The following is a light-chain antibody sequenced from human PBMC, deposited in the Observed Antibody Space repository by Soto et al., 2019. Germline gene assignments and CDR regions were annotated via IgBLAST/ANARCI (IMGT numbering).Light chain of an antibody. CDR2: EVI. J-gene: IGLJ2*01. Sequence: QSVLTQPASVSGSPGQSVTISCTGSSSDVGGYEYVSWYQQHPGKAPKLIIYEVIKRPSGVPDRFSGSKSGNTASLTVSGLQAEDEADYYCSSYAGSNNLHVLFGGGTKLTVL. CDR3: SSYAGSNNLHVL. V-gene: IGLV2-8*01. CDR1: SSDVGGYEY.